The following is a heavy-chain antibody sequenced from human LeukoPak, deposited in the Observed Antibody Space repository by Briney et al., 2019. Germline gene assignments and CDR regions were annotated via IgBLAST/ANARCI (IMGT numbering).Heavy chain of an antibody. J-gene: IGHJ4*02. CDR1: GFTFSSYG. Sequence: GGSLRLSCAASGFTFSSYGMHWVRQAPGKGLEWVAVISHDGSNKYYADSVKGRFTISRDNSKNTLYLQMSSLRAEDTAVYYCARKLSGYAPFDCWGQGTLVTVSS. V-gene: IGHV3-30*03. CDR3: ARKLSGYAPFDC. D-gene: IGHD5-12*01. CDR2: ISHDGSNK.